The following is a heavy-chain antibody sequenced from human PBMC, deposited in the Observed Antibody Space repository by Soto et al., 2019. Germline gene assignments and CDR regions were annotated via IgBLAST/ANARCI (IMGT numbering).Heavy chain of an antibody. D-gene: IGHD4-17*01. Sequence: QVQLVESGGGLVKPGGSLRLSCAASGFTFSDYYMSWIRQAPGKGLEWVSYISSSGSTIYYADSVKGRLTISRDNAKNSLYLQMNSLRAEDTAXXXXXXXXSEDGDYNAFDIWGQGTMVTVSS. V-gene: IGHV3-11*01. CDR3: XXXXSEDGDYNAFDI. CDR1: GFTFSDYY. J-gene: IGHJ3*02. CDR2: ISSSGSTI.